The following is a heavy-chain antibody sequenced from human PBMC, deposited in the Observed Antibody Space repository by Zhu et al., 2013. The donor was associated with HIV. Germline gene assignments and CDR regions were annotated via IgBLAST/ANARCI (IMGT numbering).Heavy chain of an antibody. CDR3: ARGHYYGSGTYYNGDAFDI. V-gene: IGHV1-2*02. J-gene: IGHJ3*02. Sequence: QVQLVQSGAEVKKPGASVRVSCKGSGYTFTGYYLHWVQQAPGQGLEWMGWINPDNGGTNFAQKFKGRVTVTRDTSVNTAYMELSNLRSDDTAVYYCARGHYYGSGTYYNGDAFDIWAKGQWSPSLQ. CDR2: INPDNGGT. CDR1: GYTFTGYY. D-gene: IGHD3-10*01.